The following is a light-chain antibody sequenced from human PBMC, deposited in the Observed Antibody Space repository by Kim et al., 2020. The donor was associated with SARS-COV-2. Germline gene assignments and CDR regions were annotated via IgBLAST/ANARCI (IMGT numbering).Light chain of an antibody. J-gene: IGLJ1*01. CDR1: SSDVGGYIY. CDR2: DVS. CDR3: SSYTSSSTYV. Sequence: GHSIPNSCTVTSSDVGGYIYVSWYQQHPGKAPKLMIYDVSNRPSGVSNRFSGSKSGNTASLTISGLQAEDEADYYCSSYTSSSTYVFGTGTKVTVL. V-gene: IGLV2-14*03.